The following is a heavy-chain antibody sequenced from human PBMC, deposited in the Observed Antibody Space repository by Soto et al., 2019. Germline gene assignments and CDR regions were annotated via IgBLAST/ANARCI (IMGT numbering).Heavy chain of an antibody. CDR2: INDSGDI. D-gene: IGHD3-10*01. V-gene: IGHV4-34*02. J-gene: IGHJ6*03. Sequence: QVQLQQWGAGLLKPSETLSLTCAVYGGSFSGYQWSWIRQTPGKGLEWIGGINDSGDINYNPSLKRRVTILVDAAKKQISLQLRSVTAADTAVYYCARGLILCFGELSRRGGYYYYMDIWGKGTTVTVSS. CDR3: ARGLILCFGELSRRGGYYYYMDI. CDR1: GGSFSGYQ.